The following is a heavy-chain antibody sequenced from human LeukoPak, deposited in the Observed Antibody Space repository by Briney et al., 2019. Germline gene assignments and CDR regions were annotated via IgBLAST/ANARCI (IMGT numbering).Heavy chain of an antibody. V-gene: IGHV1-8*01. D-gene: IGHD2-15*01. CDR3: ARGRTIKYCSGGSCYPFDP. Sequence: GASVKVSCKASGYTFTSYDINWVRQATGQGLEWMGWMNPNSGNTGYAQKFQGRVTMTRNTSISTAYMELSSLRSEDTAAYYCARGRTIKYCSGGSCYPFDPWGQGTLVTVSS. CDR2: MNPNSGNT. CDR1: GYTFTSYD. J-gene: IGHJ5*02.